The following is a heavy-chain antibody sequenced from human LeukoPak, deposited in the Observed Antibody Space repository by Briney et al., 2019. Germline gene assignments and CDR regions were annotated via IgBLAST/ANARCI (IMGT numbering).Heavy chain of an antibody. CDR1: GFTFSSYW. V-gene: IGHV3-74*01. D-gene: IGHD5-12*01. CDR2: INGDGSST. Sequence: GGSLRLSCAASGFTFSSYWMHWGRQAPGKGLVWGSRINGDGSSTSYADSVKGRFTISRDNANNTLYLQMNSLRAEDTAVYYCARAIYHSGYDCDYWGQGTLVTVSS. CDR3: ARAIYHSGYDCDY. J-gene: IGHJ4*02.